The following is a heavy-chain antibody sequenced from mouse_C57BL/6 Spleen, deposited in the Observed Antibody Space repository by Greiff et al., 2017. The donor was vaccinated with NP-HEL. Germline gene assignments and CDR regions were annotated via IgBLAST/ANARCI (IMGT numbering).Heavy chain of an antibody. V-gene: IGHV1-52*01. Sequence: QVQLKQPGAELVRPGSSVKLSCKASGYTFTSYWMHWVKQRPIQGLEWIGNIDPSDSETHYNQKFKDKATLTVDKSSSTAYMQLSSLTSEDSAVYYCARPFYYGSTYFDYWGQGTTLTVSS. J-gene: IGHJ2*01. CDR1: GYTFTSYW. CDR2: IDPSDSET. CDR3: ARPFYYGSTYFDY. D-gene: IGHD1-1*01.